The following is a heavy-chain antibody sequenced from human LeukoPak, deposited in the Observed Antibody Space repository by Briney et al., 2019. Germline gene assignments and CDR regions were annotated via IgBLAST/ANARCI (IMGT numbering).Heavy chain of an antibody. CDR2: IKSKTDGGTT. CDR3: TTDLPTVYYYYYYYMDV. CDR1: GFTFSNAW. Sequence: GGSLRLSCAASGFTFSNAWMSWVRQAPGKGLEWVGRIKSKTDGGTTDYAAPVKGRFTISRDDSKNTLYLQMNSLKTEDTAVYYCTTDLPTVYYYYYYYMDVWSKGTTVTVSS. V-gene: IGHV3-15*01. D-gene: IGHD4-17*01. J-gene: IGHJ6*03.